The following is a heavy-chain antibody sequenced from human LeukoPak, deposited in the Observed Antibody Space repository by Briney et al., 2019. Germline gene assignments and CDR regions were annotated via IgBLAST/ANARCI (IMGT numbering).Heavy chain of an antibody. D-gene: IGHD3-16*01. CDR2: MNQDGSEK. J-gene: IGHJ6*02. V-gene: IGHV3-7*01. Sequence: GGSLRLSCAASGFTFSDSWMSWVRQAPGKGLEWVANMNQDGSEKDYVDSVKGRFTISRDNARNSLYLQMGSLRAEDTTVYYCATYTHWVAGDVWARGPLSPSP. CDR1: GFTFSDSW. CDR3: ATYTHWVAGDV.